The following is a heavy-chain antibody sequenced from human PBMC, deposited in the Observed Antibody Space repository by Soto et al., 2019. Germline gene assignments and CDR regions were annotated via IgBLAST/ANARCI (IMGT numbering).Heavy chain of an antibody. J-gene: IGHJ5*02. CDR1: GYTFTSYG. Sequence: ASVKVSCKTSGYTFTSYGISWVRQAPGQGLECMGWISTFNGNAHYAQNLQDRVTMTIDTSTSTAYLELTGLRSDDTGVYYCARLNGYSTGWFATWGQGTLVTVPQ. V-gene: IGHV1-18*04. CDR2: ISTFNGNA. CDR3: ARLNGYSTGWFAT. D-gene: IGHD2-8*02.